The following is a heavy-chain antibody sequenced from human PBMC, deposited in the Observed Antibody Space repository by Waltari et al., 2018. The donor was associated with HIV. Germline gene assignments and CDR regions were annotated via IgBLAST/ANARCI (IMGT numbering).Heavy chain of an antibody. J-gene: IGHJ5*02. CDR2: FDPEQGKT. D-gene: IGHD2-15*01. V-gene: IGHV1-24*01. Sequence: QVPLVQSGAEVKKPGASVKVSCKVSGYTLSELSMHWVRQAPGKGLEWMGGFDPEQGKTSYAQNLQGRVTMTEDAATDTAYMELSSLRSEDTAVYYCTTEGLYCSGGTCYSRFDPWGQGTLVTVSS. CDR3: TTEGLYCSGGTCYSRFDP. CDR1: GYTLSELS.